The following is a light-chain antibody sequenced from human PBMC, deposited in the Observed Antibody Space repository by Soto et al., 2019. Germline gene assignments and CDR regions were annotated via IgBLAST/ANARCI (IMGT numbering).Light chain of an antibody. V-gene: IGLV2-14*01. CDR3: SSYTSISAVV. CDR1: SSDVGGYNY. CDR2: DVS. J-gene: IGLJ2*01. Sequence: QSALTQPASVSGSPGQSITISCTGTSSDVGGYNYVSWYQQHPGKAPKLMIYDVSNRPSGVSNRFSGSKSGNTASLTISGLQAEDEDDYYCSSYTSISAVVFGGGTKLTVL.